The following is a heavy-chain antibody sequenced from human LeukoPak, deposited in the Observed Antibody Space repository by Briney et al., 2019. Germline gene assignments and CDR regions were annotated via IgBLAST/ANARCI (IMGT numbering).Heavy chain of an antibody. J-gene: IGHJ6*03. D-gene: IGHD2-2*01. CDR3: ARVPPYCSSTSCYRPYYYYYYMGV. V-gene: IGHV4-30-2*01. CDR1: GGSISSGGYY. Sequence: PSETLSLTCTVSGGSISSGGYYWSWIRQPPGKGLEWIGYIYHSGSTYYNPSLKSRVTISVDRSKNQFSLKLSSVTAADTAVYYCARVPPYCSSTSCYRPYYYYYYMGVWGKGTTVTVSS. CDR2: IYHSGST.